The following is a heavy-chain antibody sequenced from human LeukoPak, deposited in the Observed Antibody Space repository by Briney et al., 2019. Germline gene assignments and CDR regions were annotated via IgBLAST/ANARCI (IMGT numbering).Heavy chain of an antibody. CDR2: ISSSASYI. D-gene: IGHD3-9*01. CDR1: GFIFSSYY. CDR3: ARGRNDILTGYYDY. V-gene: IGHV3-21*01. J-gene: IGHJ4*02. Sequence: GGSLRLSCAASGFIFSSYYMSWVRQAPGKGLEWVSSISSSASYISYADSVKGRFTISRDNAKNSLYLQMNSLRAEDTAVYYCARGRNDILTGYYDYWGQGTLVTVSS.